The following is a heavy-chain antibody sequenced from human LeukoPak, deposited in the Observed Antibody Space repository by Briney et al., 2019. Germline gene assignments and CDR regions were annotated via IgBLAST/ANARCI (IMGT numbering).Heavy chain of an antibody. CDR1: GFTFSSYS. V-gene: IGHV3-21*01. Sequence: GGSLRLSCAASGFTFSSYSMNWVRQAPGKGLEWVSSISSSSSYIYYADSVKGRFTISRDNAKNSLYLQMNSLRADDTAVYHCARVGWAPGSDYWGQGTLVTVSS. J-gene: IGHJ4*02. D-gene: IGHD2-15*01. CDR2: ISSSSSYI. CDR3: ARVGWAPGSDY.